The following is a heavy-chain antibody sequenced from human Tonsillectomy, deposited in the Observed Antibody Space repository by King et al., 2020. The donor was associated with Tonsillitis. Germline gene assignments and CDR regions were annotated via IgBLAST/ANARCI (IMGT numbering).Heavy chain of an antibody. Sequence: VQLVQSGAEVKKPGASVKVACKASGYTLTNYAMHWVRQAPGQRLEWMGWINGGHGVTKYSQKFQGRVTITRDTSASTAYMELSSLRSEDTALYYCARERPIFYGMDVWGQGTTVTVSS. CDR2: INGGHGVT. V-gene: IGHV1-3*01. J-gene: IGHJ6*02. D-gene: IGHD2/OR15-2a*01. CDR3: ARERPIFYGMDV. CDR1: GYTLTNYA.